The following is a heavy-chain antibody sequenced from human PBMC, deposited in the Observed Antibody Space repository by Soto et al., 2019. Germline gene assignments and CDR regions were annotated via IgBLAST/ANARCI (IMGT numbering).Heavy chain of an antibody. Sequence: EVQLVESGGGLVQPGGSLRLSCAASGVTFRSYDMHWVRQSPGKGLEWVSAIGSAGDTYYLGAVKGRFTISRDNAENSLDRQLKSMRVEDTAVYYFARGDYGAGFYHYGVGVWGEGTPVTVSS. J-gene: IGHJ6*04. CDR1: GVTFRSYD. D-gene: IGHD3-10*01. V-gene: IGHV3-13*01. CDR3: ARGDYGAGFYHYGVGV. CDR2: IGSAGDT.